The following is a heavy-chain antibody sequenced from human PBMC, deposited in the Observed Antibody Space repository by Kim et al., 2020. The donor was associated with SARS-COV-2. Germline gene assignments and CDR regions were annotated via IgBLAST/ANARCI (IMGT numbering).Heavy chain of an antibody. V-gene: IGHV4-31*01. Sequence: TEDNPSRTSQVTISVTTSKTQFSMKLSSGTAADTAVYYCARELEGWFDPWGQGTLVTVSS. D-gene: IGHD1-1*01. CDR3: ARELEGWFDP. CDR2: T. J-gene: IGHJ5*02.